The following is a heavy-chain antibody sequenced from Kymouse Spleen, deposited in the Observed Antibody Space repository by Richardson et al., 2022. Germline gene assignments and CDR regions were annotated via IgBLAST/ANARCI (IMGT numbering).Heavy chain of an antibody. CDR3: ARGGYGSGSPYGMDV. Sequence: QVQLQQWGAGLLKPSETLSLTCAVYGGSFSGYYWSWIRQPPGKGLEWIGEINHSGSTNYNPSLKSRVTISVDTSKNQFSLKLSSVTAADTAVYYCARGGYGSGSPYGMDVWGQGTTVTVSS. D-gene: IGHD3-10*01. V-gene: IGHV4-34*01. J-gene: IGHJ6*02. CDR2: INHSGST. CDR1: GGSFSGYY.